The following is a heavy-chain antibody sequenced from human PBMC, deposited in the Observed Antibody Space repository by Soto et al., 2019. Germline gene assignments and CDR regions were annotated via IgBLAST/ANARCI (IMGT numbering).Heavy chain of an antibody. CDR2: TSAYNGNT. J-gene: IGHJ6*02. CDR3: ARERSMTVTNLYYGMDV. D-gene: IGHD4-4*01. V-gene: IGHV1-18*04. Sequence: ASVKVSCKASGYTFTSYGISWVRQAPGQGLEWMGWTSAYNGNTNYAQKFQGRVTITADESTSTAYMELSSMRSEDTAVYYCARERSMTVTNLYYGMDVWGQGTTVTVSS. CDR1: GYTFTSYG.